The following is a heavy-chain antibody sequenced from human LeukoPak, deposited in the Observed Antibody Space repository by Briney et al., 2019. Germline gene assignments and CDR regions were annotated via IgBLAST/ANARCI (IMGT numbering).Heavy chain of an antibody. J-gene: IGHJ2*01. CDR3: ARDMPPDWYFDL. V-gene: IGHV4-59*12. CDR1: GGSISSYY. D-gene: IGHD2-2*01. CDR2: IYYSGST. Sequence: SETLSLTCTVSGGSISSYYWSWIRQPPGKGLEWIGYIYYSGSTNYNPSLKSRVTISVDTSKNQFSLKLSSVTAADTAVYYCARDMPPDWYFDLWGRGTLVTVSS.